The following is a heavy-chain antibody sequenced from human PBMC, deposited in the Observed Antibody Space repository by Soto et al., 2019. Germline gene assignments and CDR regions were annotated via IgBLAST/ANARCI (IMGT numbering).Heavy chain of an antibody. CDR2: IYYNGNT. CDR3: TRANRYSEY. V-gene: IGHV4-59*02. CDR1: GGSVSNHY. Sequence: QVQLQESGPGLVKPSETLSLTCTVSGGSVSNHYWSWIRQPPGKGLEWIGYIYYNGNTNYNPALKSRVTMSVDTSKNPNSLQLSSVTAADTAVYYGTRANRYSEYWGQGTLVTVSS. J-gene: IGHJ4*02. D-gene: IGHD1-20*01.